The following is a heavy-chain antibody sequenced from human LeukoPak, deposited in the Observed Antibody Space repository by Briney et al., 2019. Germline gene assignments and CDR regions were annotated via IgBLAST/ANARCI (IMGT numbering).Heavy chain of an antibody. CDR3: TREPIND. V-gene: IGHV3-53*01. CDR2: IFSNGDT. Sequence: GGSLRLSCTASEFTVSRNYWLWLRQAPGKGLEWVSLIFSNGDTHYTDSVKGRFTISRDTSKNTVSLRMDSMGVEDTAMYYCTREPINDWGQGTLVTVSS. J-gene: IGHJ4*02. CDR1: EFTVSRNY.